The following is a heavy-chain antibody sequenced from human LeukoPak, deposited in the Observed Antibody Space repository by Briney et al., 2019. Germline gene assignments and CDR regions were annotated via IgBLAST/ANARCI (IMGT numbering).Heavy chain of an antibody. CDR2: ISSSGSTI. Sequence: PGGSLRLSCAASGFTFSSYGMRWVRQAPGKGLEWVSYISSSGSTILYADSVKGRFSISRDNAKNSLFLQMNSLRAGDTAVYYCAREKASTTGTTDYDYWGQGTLVTVSS. V-gene: IGHV3-48*04. J-gene: IGHJ4*02. CDR3: AREKASTTGTTDYDY. D-gene: IGHD1-1*01. CDR1: GFTFSSYG.